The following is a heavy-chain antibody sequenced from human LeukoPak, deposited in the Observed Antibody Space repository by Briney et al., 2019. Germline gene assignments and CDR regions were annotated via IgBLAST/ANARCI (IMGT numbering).Heavy chain of an antibody. J-gene: IGHJ4*02. V-gene: IGHV3-23*01. CDR1: GFTFSSYA. CDR3: AKGLATVGSSRYYFDY. D-gene: IGHD4-23*01. CDR2: ISGSGGST. Sequence: GGSLRLSCAAFGFTFSSYAMSWVRQAPGKGLEWVSAISGSGGSTYYADSVKGRFTISRDNSKNTLYLQMNSLRAEDTAVYYCAKGLATVGSSRYYFDYWGQGTLVTVSS.